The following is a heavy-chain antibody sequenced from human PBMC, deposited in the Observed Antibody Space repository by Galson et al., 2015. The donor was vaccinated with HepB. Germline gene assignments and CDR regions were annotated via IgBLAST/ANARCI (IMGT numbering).Heavy chain of an antibody. V-gene: IGHV3-23*01. CDR3: AKEGQWFGESPLDS. D-gene: IGHD3-10*01. CDR1: GFTFGTYA. CDR2: ISGSGAIT. J-gene: IGHJ4*02. Sequence: SLRLSCAASGFTFGTYAMTWVRQAPGKGLQWVSTISGSGAITYDADSVKGRFTISRDKSKNTLYLQMNSLRVEGTAIYYCAKEGQWFGESPLDSWGQGTLVTVSS.